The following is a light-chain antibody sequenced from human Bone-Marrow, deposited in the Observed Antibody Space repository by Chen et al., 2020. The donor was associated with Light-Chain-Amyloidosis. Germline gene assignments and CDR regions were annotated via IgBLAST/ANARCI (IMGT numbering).Light chain of an antibody. Sequence: SYELTQPPSVSVSPGQAARITCSGDDLPTKYAYWYQQKPGQAPVLVIHRETERPAGISERFSGSSSGTTATLTISGVQAEDEADYHCQSADSSGTYEVICGGGTKLTVL. CDR1: DLPTKY. V-gene: IGLV3-25*03. J-gene: IGLJ2*01. CDR2: RET. CDR3: QSADSSGTYEVI.